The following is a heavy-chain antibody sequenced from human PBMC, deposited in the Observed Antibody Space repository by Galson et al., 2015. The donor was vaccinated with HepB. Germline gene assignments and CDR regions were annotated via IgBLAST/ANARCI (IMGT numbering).Heavy chain of an antibody. CDR3: ARQRGTKIPFDY. D-gene: IGHD2-8*01. CDR1: GGSINRYY. Sequence: QVQLQESGPGLVKPSETLSLTCSVSGGSINRYYWSWIRQPPGKGLEWIGYIYYSGSTNYNPSLKSRVTISVDTSKNQFSLNLSSVTAADTAVYYCARQRGTKIPFDYWGQGALVTVSS. CDR2: IYYSGST. J-gene: IGHJ4*02. V-gene: IGHV4-59*08.